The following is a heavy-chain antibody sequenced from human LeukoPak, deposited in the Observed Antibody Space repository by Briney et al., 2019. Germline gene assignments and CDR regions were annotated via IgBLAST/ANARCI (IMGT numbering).Heavy chain of an antibody. V-gene: IGHV4-4*07. CDR2: IYTSGST. J-gene: IGHJ6*01. CDR3: ARRGASIDLQYFYGMDV. CDR1: GGSISSCH. D-gene: IGHD1-26*01. Sequence: AETLTLSCTVSGGSISSCHGSWIRQPAGKGLEWIGRIYTSGSTNYNPSLKSRVTMSEDTSKNEFSLKLSSVTAAHTAVYYCARRGASIDLQYFYGMDVCGHESTCTVSS.